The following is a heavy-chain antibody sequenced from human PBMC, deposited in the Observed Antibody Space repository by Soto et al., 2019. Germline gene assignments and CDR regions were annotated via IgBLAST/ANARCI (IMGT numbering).Heavy chain of an antibody. V-gene: IGHV4-38-2*01. CDR1: GYSIASGYY. CDR3: ARTFDFYGMDV. CDR2: IYHAGSV. Sequence: PSETLSLTCAVSGYSIASGYYWVWIRQSPGKGLEWIGSIYHAGSVYYNPSLNSRVAVSLDTSKNHFSLKLTSVTAADTAVYYCARTFDFYGMDVWGQGTTVKVSS. J-gene: IGHJ6*02.